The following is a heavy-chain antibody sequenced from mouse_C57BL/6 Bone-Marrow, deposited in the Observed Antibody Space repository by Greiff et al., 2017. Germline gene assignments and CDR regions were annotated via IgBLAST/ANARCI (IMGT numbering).Heavy chain of an antibody. CDR3: ARENDSSSLEAWFDY. Sequence: QVQLQQPGAELVKPGASVKLSCKASGYTFTSYWMHWVKQRPGRGLEWIGRIDPNSGGTKYNEKFKSKATLTVDKPSRTAYMQLSSLTSEDSAVYYCARENDSSSLEAWFDYWGKGTLVTVSA. D-gene: IGHD1-1*01. J-gene: IGHJ3*01. CDR2: IDPNSGGT. CDR1: GYTFTSYW. V-gene: IGHV1-72*01.